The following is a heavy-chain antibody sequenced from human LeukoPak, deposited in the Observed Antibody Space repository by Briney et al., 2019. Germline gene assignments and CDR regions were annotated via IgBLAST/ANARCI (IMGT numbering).Heavy chain of an antibody. CDR1: GGSFSGYY. V-gene: IGHV4-34*01. J-gene: IGHJ5*02. Sequence: PSETLSLTCAVYGGSFSGYYWSWIRQPPGKGLEWVGEINNSGSTNYNPSLKSRVTISVEKSKKKISLKLRYVTAAGTAVYYCWRGVTRVSGSSWYPLWFVPWGQGTLVTVSS. D-gene: IGHD6-13*01. CDR3: WRGVTRVSGSSWYPLWFVP. CDR2: INNSGST.